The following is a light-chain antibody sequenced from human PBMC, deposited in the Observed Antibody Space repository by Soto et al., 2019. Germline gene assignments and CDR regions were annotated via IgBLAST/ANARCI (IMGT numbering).Light chain of an antibody. CDR2: WAS. Sequence: DIVMTQSPDSLSVSLGERATINWKSSQTVLYSSNNKNHLAWYQQRPGQPPKLLFSWASTRGSGVPDRFSASGSGTDFTLSIGSLQAEDVAVYYCQQYYSTPRTFGQGTKVDIK. CDR1: QTVLYSSNNKNH. J-gene: IGKJ1*01. V-gene: IGKV4-1*01. CDR3: QQYYSTPRT.